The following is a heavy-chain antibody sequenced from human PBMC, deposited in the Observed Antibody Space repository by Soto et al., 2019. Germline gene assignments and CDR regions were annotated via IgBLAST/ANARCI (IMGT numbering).Heavy chain of an antibody. V-gene: IGHV1-24*01. D-gene: IGHD1-20*01. J-gene: IGHJ6*02. CDR3: ATTLQFRYNCNYYYGMDV. CDR1: GYTLTELS. CDR2: FDPEDGET. Sequence: SVKVSCKVSGYTLTELSMHWVRQAPGKGLEWMGGFDPEDGETIYAQKFQGRVTMTEDTSTDTAYMELSSLRSEDTAVYYCATTLQFRYNCNYYYGMDVWGQGTTVTVSS.